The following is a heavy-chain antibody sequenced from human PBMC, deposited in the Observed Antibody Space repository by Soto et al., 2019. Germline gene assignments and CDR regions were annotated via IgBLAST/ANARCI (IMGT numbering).Heavy chain of an antibody. CDR3: ARNPKFWSGYYTGELYFDY. CDR2: IYYSGST. V-gene: IGHV4-31*03. J-gene: IGHJ4*02. Sequence: QVQLQESGPGLVKPSQTLSLTCTVSGGSISSGGYYWSWIRQHPGKGLEWIGYIYYSGSTYYNPSLKSRVTISVDTSKNQFSLKLSSVTAADTAVYYCARNPKFWSGYYTGELYFDYWGQGTLVTVSS. D-gene: IGHD3-3*01. CDR1: GGSISSGGYY.